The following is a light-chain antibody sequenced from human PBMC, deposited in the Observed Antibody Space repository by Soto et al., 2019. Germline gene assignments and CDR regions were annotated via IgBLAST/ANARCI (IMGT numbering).Light chain of an antibody. V-gene: IGKV1-39*01. Sequence: DIQMTQSPSSLSASVGDRVTNTCRASQSISSYLNWYQQKPRKAPKLLIYAASSLQSGVPSRFSGSGSGIDFTLTISSLQPEDFATYYCQQSFSTPPVTFGQGTKVDIK. CDR1: QSISSY. J-gene: IGKJ1*01. CDR3: QQSFSTPPVT. CDR2: AAS.